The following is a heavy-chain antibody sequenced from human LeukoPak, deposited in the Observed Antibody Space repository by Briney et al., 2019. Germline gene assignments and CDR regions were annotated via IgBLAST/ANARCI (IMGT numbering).Heavy chain of an antibody. Sequence: PSETLSLTCTVSGGSISSYYWSWIRQPPGKGLEWIGYIYYSGSTNYNPSLKSRVTISVDTSKNQFSLKLSSVTAADTAVYYCARDTSSGGMDVWGQGTTVTVSS. V-gene: IGHV4-59*12. J-gene: IGHJ6*02. CDR3: ARDTSSGGMDV. CDR2: IYYSGST. CDR1: GGSISSYY. D-gene: IGHD3-10*01.